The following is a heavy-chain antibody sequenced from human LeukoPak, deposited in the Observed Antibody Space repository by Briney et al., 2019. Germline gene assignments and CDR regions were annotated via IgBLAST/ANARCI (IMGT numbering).Heavy chain of an antibody. D-gene: IGHD6-6*01. CDR2: ISYDGNNK. CDR1: GFTFSSYA. V-gene: IGHV3-30-3*01. Sequence: GGSLRLSCAASGFTFSSYAMHWVRQAPGKGLEWVAVISYDGNNKYYADSVKGRFTISRDNSKNTLYLQMNSLRAEDTAVYYCARAHGYSSSSDYWGQGTLVTASS. CDR3: ARAHGYSSSSDY. J-gene: IGHJ4*02.